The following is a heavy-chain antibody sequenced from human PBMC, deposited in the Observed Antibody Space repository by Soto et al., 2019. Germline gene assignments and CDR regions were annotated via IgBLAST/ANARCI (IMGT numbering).Heavy chain of an antibody. J-gene: IGHJ4*02. CDR2: IYYSGST. V-gene: IGHV4-30-4*01. CDR3: ARAGTSGGRPRQQLVRIDY. Sequence: QVQLQESGPGLVKPSQTLSLTCTVSGGSISSGDYYWSWIRQPPGKGLEWIGYIYYSGSTYYNPSLKSRITISVDTSKNQFSLKLSSVTAADTAVYYCARAGTSGGRPRQQLVRIDYWGQGTLVTVSS. D-gene: IGHD6-13*01. CDR1: GGSISSGDYY.